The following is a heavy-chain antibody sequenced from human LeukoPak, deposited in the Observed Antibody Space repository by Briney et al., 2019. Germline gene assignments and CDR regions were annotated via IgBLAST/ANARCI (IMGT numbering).Heavy chain of an antibody. CDR1: GGSISSYF. V-gene: IGHV4-59*08. CDR2: IYYSGST. D-gene: IGHD3-3*01. J-gene: IGHJ4*02. Sequence: SETLSLTCTVSGGSISSYFWGWIRQPPGKGLEWIGYIYYSGSTNYNPSLKSRVTMSVDTSKNQFSLKLSSVTAADTAVYYCARFSTSYYDFWSGYYNTWYFDYWGQGTLVTVSS. CDR3: ARFSTSYYDFWSGYYNTWYFDY.